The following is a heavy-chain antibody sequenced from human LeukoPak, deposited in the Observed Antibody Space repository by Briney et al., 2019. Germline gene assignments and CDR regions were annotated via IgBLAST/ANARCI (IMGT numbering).Heavy chain of an antibody. J-gene: IGHJ5*01. Sequence: PGGSLRLSCAASGFTFSSYSMNWVRQAPGKGLEWVSSISSSSSYIYYADSVKGRFTISRDNAKNSLYLQMNSLRAEDTAEYYCARGDRSGNYYGSGSPWGQGTLVTVSS. CDR2: ISSSSSYI. V-gene: IGHV3-21*01. D-gene: IGHD3-10*01. CDR3: ARGDRSGNYYGSGSP. CDR1: GFTFSSYS.